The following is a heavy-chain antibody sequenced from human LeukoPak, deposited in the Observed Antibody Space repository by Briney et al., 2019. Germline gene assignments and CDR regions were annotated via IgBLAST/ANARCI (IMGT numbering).Heavy chain of an antibody. D-gene: IGHD6-13*01. CDR2: IRYDGSNK. CDR3: AKDRGSSWSRYYYMDV. J-gene: IGHJ6*03. CDR1: GFTFSSYG. Sequence: GGSLRLSCAASGFTFSSYGMHWVRQAPGKGLEWVAFIRYDGSNKYYADSVKGRFTISRDNSKNTLYLQMNSLRAEDTAVYYCAKDRGSSWSRYYYMDVWGKGTTVTISS. V-gene: IGHV3-30*02.